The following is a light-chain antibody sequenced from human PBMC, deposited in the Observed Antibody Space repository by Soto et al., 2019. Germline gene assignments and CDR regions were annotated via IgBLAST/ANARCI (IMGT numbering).Light chain of an antibody. Sequence: EIVMTQSPATLSVSPGERATLSCRASQSVRTTVAWYQQRPGQAPRLLIYDASTRATGVPARFSGGGSVTDFTLTVTSLQSEDFGIYYCQQYTDWPTTFGQGTKVEIK. CDR2: DAS. J-gene: IGKJ1*01. CDR3: QQYTDWPTT. V-gene: IGKV3-15*01. CDR1: QSVRTT.